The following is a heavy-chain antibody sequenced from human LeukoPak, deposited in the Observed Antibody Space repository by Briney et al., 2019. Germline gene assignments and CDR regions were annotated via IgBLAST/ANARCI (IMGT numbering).Heavy chain of an antibody. D-gene: IGHD1/OR15-1a*01. CDR2: FYTNGST. CDR3: ARELTLTTAFDI. Sequence: SETLSLTCTVSRGSVITYSWSWIRQPAGEGLEWTGRFYTNGSTNYNPSLKTRVTLSIDKSKNHFSLKLSSVTAADTAVYYCARELTLTTAFDIWGQGTVVTVSS. J-gene: IGHJ3*02. V-gene: IGHV4-4*07. CDR1: RGSVITYS.